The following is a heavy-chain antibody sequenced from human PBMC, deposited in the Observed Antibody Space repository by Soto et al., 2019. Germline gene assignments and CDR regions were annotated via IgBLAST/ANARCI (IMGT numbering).Heavy chain of an antibody. CDR1: GFTFDDYA. J-gene: IGHJ3*02. CDR3: ATVTVTTRIGAFDI. Sequence: EVQLVESGGGLVQPGRSLRLSCAASGFTFDDYAMHWVRQAPGKGLEWVSGISWNSGSIGYADSVKGRFNISRDNAKNSLYLQMNSLRAEDTALYYCATVTVTTRIGAFDIWGQGTLVTVSS. CDR2: ISWNSGSI. D-gene: IGHD4-17*01. V-gene: IGHV3-9*01.